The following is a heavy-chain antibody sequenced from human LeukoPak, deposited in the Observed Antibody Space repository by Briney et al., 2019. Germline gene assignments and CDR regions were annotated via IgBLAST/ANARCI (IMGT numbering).Heavy chain of an antibody. Sequence: ASVKVSCKASGYTFTSYYMHWVRQAPGQGLEWMGIINPSGGSTSYAQKFQGRVTMTRDTSTSTVYMELSSLRSEDTAVYYCARAEATAGTDWYFDLWGRGTLVTASS. CDR1: GYTFTSYY. V-gene: IGHV1-46*01. CDR3: ARAEATAGTDWYFDL. J-gene: IGHJ2*01. CDR2: INPSGGST. D-gene: IGHD6-13*01.